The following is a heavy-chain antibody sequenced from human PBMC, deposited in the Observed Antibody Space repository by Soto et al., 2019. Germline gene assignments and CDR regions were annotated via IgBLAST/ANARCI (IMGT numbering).Heavy chain of an antibody. CDR1: GGTFSSYA. V-gene: IGHV1-69*12. J-gene: IGHJ2*01. CDR3: ARKTGGQTGDRWYFDL. Sequence: QVQLVQSGAEVKKPGSSVKVSCKASGGTFSSYAISWVRQAPGQGLEWMGGIIPIFGTANYAQKFQGRVTITADESTSTAFMELSSLRSEDTAVYYCARKTGGQTGDRWYFDLWGRGTLVTVSS. CDR2: IIPIFGTA. D-gene: IGHD7-27*01.